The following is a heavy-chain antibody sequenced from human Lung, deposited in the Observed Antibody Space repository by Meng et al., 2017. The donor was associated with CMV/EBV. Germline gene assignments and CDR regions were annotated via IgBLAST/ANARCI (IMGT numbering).Heavy chain of an antibody. V-gene: IGHV1-8*01. D-gene: IGHD1-26*01. J-gene: IGHJ5*02. Sequence: ASVTVSRKASGYTFPCYDFNWVRQATGQGLEWMGWMNPNSGNTDYPQKFQGRVTMTRNSSISTDYMELSSLRSEDTAVYYCAGGGWCGIKGWSDPWGQGTLVXVSS. CDR1: GYTFPCYD. CDR2: MNPNSGNT. CDR3: AGGGWCGIKGWSDP.